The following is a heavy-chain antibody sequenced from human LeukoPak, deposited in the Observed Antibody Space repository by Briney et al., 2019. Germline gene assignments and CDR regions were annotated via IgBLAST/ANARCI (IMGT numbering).Heavy chain of an antibody. CDR3: ARLSTMIVVELHFDY. CDR1: GGSISSYY. Sequence: KPSETLSLTCTVSGGSISSYYWSWIRQPPGKGLEWIGYIYYSGSTYYNPSLKSRVTISVDTSKNQFSLKLSSVTAADTAVYYCARLSTMIVVELHFDYWGQGTLVTVSS. V-gene: IGHV4-59*08. D-gene: IGHD3-22*01. J-gene: IGHJ4*02. CDR2: IYYSGST.